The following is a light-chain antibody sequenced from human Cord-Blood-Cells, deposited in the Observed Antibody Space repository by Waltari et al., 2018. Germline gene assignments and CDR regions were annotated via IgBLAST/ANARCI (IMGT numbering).Light chain of an antibody. CDR1: SSDVGSYNL. V-gene: IGLV2-23*01. J-gene: IGLJ3*02. CDR2: EGS. Sequence: QSALTQPASVSGSPGQSITISCTGPSSDVGSYNLVSWYQQHPGKAPKLMIDEGSKRPSGVSNRFSGYKSCNTASLTISGLQAEDEADYYCCSYEGSSTWVVGGGTKLTVL. CDR3: CSYEGSSTWV.